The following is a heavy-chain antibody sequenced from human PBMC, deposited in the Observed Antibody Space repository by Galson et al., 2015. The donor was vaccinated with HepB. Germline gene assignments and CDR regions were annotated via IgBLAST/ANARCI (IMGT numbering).Heavy chain of an antibody. V-gene: IGHV3-21*06. CDR2: ITTGSDYV. J-gene: IGHJ5*02. D-gene: IGHD6-19*01. CDR3: ARDWGKAVAGTWRFDP. CDR1: GFTFSRYN. Sequence: SLRLSCAASGFTFSRYNMNWVRQAPGKGLEWVSSITTGSDYVYYADSVKGRFIISRDNAKNSLYLQMNSLRADDTALYYCARDWGKAVAGTWRFDPWGQGTLITVSS.